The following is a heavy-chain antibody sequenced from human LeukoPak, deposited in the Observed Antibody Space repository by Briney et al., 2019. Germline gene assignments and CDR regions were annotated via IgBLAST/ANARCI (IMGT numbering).Heavy chain of an antibody. V-gene: IGHV4-30-2*01. CDR3: AGHHPRNIVDF. D-gene: IGHD2-15*01. Sequence: SETLSLTCAVSGGSISSGGYSWSWIRQPPGKGLEWIGYIYHSGSTYYNPSLKSRVTISVDRSKNQFSLKLSSVTAADTAVYYCAGHHPRNIVDFWGQGTLVTVSS. CDR2: IYHSGST. J-gene: IGHJ4*02. CDR1: GGSISSGGYS.